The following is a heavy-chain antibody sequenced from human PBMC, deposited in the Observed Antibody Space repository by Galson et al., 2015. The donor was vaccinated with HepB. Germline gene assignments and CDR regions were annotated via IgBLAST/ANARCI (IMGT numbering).Heavy chain of an antibody. CDR1: EYNFASYW. J-gene: IGHJ5*02. V-gene: IGHV5-10-1*01. Sequence: QSGAEVKQPGESLRISCKGSEYNFASYWISWVRQMPGKGLEWMAMIDPKNSYTHYSPSFQGHVTLSVDKSITTAYLQLSSLKASDTAIYYGARQGDFLNWFDPWGQGTLVTVSS. D-gene: IGHD3-10*01. CDR3: ARQGDFLNWFDP. CDR2: IDPKNSYT.